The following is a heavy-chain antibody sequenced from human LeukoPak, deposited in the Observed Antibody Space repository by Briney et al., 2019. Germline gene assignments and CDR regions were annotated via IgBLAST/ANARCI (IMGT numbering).Heavy chain of an antibody. CDR2: ISWNSGSI. J-gene: IGHJ4*02. D-gene: IGHD3-9*01. Sequence: GRSLRLSCAASGFTFDDYAMHWVRQAPGKGLEWVSGISWNSGSIGYADSVKGRFTISRDNAKNSLYLQMNSLRADDTGLYYCAKARYDILPGYIDYWGQGTLVTVPS. CDR1: GFTFDDYA. V-gene: IGHV3-9*01. CDR3: AKARYDILPGYIDY.